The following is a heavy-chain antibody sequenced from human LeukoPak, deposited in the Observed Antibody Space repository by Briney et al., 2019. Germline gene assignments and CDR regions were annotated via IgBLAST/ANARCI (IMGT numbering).Heavy chain of an antibody. V-gene: IGHV4-59*01. Sequence: SQTLSLTCTVSGGSISSYYWSWIRQPPGKGLEWIGYIYYSGSTNYNPSLKSRVTISVDTSKNQFSLKLSSVTAADTAVCYCARDRIAAAGKDYYYYGMDVWGQGTTVTVSS. J-gene: IGHJ6*02. CDR1: GGSISSYY. CDR2: IYYSGST. CDR3: ARDRIAAAGKDYYYYGMDV. D-gene: IGHD6-13*01.